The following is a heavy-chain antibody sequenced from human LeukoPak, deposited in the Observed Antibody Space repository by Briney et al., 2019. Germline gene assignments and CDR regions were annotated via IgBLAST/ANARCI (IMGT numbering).Heavy chain of an antibody. CDR1: GGSFSGYY. CDR2: INNSGST. Sequence: SETLSLTCAVHGGSFSGYYWSWIRQPPGKGLEWIGEINNSGSTNYNPSLKSRVTISVDTSKNQFSLKLSSVTAADTAVYYCARGHYSSGWYSVYWFDPWGQGTLVTVSS. D-gene: IGHD6-19*01. J-gene: IGHJ5*02. V-gene: IGHV4-34*01. CDR3: ARGHYSSGWYSVYWFDP.